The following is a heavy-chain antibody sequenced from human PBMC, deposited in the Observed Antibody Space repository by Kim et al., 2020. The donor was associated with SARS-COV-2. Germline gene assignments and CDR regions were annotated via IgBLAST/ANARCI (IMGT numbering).Heavy chain of an antibody. V-gene: IGHV3-9*01. Sequence: LRLSCAASGFTFDDYAMHWVRQAPGKGLEWVSGISWNSGSIGYADSVKGRFTISRDNAKNSLYLQMNSLRAEDTALYYCAKDIAMVQGVNSGVFDYWGQGTLVTVSS. CDR3: AKDIAMVQGVNSGVFDY. J-gene: IGHJ4*02. CDR2: ISWNSGSI. CDR1: GFTFDDYA. D-gene: IGHD3-10*01.